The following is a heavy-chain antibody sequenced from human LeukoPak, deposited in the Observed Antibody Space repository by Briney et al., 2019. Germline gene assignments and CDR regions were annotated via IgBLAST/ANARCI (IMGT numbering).Heavy chain of an antibody. J-gene: IGHJ4*02. Sequence: SETLSLTCTVSSGSISGYYWSWIRQPPGKGLEWIGYIYYSGSTNYNPSLKSRVTISVDTSKNQFSLKLSSVTAADTAVYYCARVGTYGSGSYLSWLDYWGQGTLVTVSS. D-gene: IGHD3-10*01. CDR2: IYYSGST. V-gene: IGHV4-59*01. CDR3: ARVGTYGSGSYLSWLDY. CDR1: SGSISGYY.